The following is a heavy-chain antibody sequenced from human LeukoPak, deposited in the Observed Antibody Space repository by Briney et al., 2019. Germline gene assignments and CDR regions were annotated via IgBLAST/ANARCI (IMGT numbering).Heavy chain of an antibody. CDR1: GFPFSDFH. Sequence: GGSLRLSCVGAGFPFSDFHMSWIRQAPGKGLEWVSYITSGGGFKYYADSVKGRFTISRDNAKNSLYLQMNSLRAEDTAVYYCARDLVERGYSYGRCDYWGQGTLVTVSS. D-gene: IGHD5-18*01. CDR2: ITSGGGFK. CDR3: ARDLVERGYSYGRCDY. V-gene: IGHV3-11*04. J-gene: IGHJ4*02.